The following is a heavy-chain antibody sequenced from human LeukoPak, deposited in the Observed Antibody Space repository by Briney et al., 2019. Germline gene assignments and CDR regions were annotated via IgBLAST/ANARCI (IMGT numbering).Heavy chain of an antibody. V-gene: IGHV3-21*01. Sequence: GGSLRLSCAASGFTFSSYSMNWVRQAPGKGLEWVSSISSSSSYIYYADSVKGRFTISRDNAKNSLYLQMNSLRAEDTAVHYCAILTGPDAFDIWGQGTMVTVSS. CDR2: ISSSSSYI. CDR3: AILTGPDAFDI. D-gene: IGHD3-9*01. CDR1: GFTFSSYS. J-gene: IGHJ3*02.